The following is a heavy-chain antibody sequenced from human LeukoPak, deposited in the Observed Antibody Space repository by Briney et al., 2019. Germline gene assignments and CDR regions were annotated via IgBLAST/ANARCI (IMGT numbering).Heavy chain of an antibody. V-gene: IGHV1-8*01. CDR1: GYTFTSYD. CDR2: MNPNSGNT. CDR3: ARDYNYYGSGSYYKILDY. J-gene: IGHJ4*02. D-gene: IGHD3-10*01. Sequence: VSVKVSCKASGYTFTSYDINWVRQATGQGLEWMGWMNPNSGNTGYAQKFQGRVTMTRNTSISTAYMELSSLRSEDTAVYYCARDYNYYGSGSYYKILDYWGQGTLVTVSS.